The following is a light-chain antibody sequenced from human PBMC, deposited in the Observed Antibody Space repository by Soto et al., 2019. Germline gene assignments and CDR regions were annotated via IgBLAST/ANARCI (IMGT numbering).Light chain of an antibody. Sequence: DIQMTQSPSSVSASVGDRVTISCRASQDVNKWVAWYQQRPGKAPRLLIYIASNLQSGVPSRFSGSGYGTDFTLTISNLQPEDFATYYCQQAESFPYTFGQGTRVEIK. CDR1: QDVNKW. J-gene: IGKJ2*01. CDR3: QQAESFPYT. V-gene: IGKV1-12*01. CDR2: IAS.